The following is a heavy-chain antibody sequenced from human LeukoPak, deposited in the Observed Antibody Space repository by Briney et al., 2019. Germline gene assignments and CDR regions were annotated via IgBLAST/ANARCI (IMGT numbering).Heavy chain of an antibody. CDR3: ARDLAFDI. CDR1: GFTVSSSY. V-gene: IGHV3-66*02. J-gene: IGHJ3*02. Sequence: GGSLRLSCAASGFTVSSSYMSWVRQAPGEGLEWVSVIYSGGSRYYADSVKGRFTISRDNSKNTLYLQMNSLRAEDTAVYYCARDLAFDIWGQGTMVTVSS. CDR2: IYSGGSR.